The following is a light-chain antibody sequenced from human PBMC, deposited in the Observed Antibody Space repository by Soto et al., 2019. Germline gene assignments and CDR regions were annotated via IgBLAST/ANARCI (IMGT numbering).Light chain of an antibody. Sequence: EIVMTQSPATLSVSPGERATLSCRASRSVSSNLAWDQQKPGQAPRLLIYGASTRATGVPARFSGSGSGTEFTLTISSLQSEDFAVYYCQQYNNWTPYTFGQGTKLEIK. CDR2: GAS. V-gene: IGKV3-15*01. CDR1: RSVSSN. J-gene: IGKJ2*01. CDR3: QQYNNWTPYT.